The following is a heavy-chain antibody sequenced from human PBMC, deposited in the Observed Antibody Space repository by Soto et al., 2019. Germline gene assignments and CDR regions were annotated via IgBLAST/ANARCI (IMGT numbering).Heavy chain of an antibody. J-gene: IGHJ4*02. CDR2: ISSSSSYI. Sequence: PGGSLRLSCAASGFTFSSYSMNWVRQAPGKGLEWVSSISSSSSYIYYADSVKGRFSISRDNAKNSLYLQMNSLRAEDTAVYYCARDSGATELLWFGESQGFDYWGQGTLVTVSS. V-gene: IGHV3-21*01. CDR3: ARDSGATELLWFGESQGFDY. D-gene: IGHD3-10*01. CDR1: GFTFSSYS.